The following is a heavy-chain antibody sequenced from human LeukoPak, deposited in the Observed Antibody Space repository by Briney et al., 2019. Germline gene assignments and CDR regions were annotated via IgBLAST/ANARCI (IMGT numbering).Heavy chain of an antibody. V-gene: IGHV3-21*04. D-gene: IGHD1-7*01. CDR2: ISSRLTYI. CDR1: GSNFSTYS. CDR3: AKVGNWNYDDYFDY. Sequence: GGSLRLSCAASGSNFSTYSMNWVRQAPGKGLEWVSSISSRLTYIYYADSVKGRFTISRDNAKNSLYLQMNSLRAEDTALYYCAKVGNWNYDDYFDYWGQGTLVTVSS. J-gene: IGHJ4*02.